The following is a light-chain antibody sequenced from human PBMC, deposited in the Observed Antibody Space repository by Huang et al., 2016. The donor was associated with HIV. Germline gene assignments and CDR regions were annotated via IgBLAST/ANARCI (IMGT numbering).Light chain of an antibody. CDR3: QQRSNWFT. Sequence: EIVFTQSPAPLSLSPGDRPNLSCRSSQGVSSYLAWYQQKPGQAPRLLIYDASNRATGIPARCSGSGSGTDFTLTISSLEHEDFAVYYCQQRSNWFTFGQGTRLEIK. CDR2: DAS. J-gene: IGKJ5*01. CDR1: QGVSSY. V-gene: IGKV3-11*01.